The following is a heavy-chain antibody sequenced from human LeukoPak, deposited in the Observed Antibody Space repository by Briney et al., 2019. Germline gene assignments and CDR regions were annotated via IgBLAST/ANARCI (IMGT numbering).Heavy chain of an antibody. J-gene: IGHJ4*02. CDR3: ARTDYGGNSVPHRDY. D-gene: IGHD4-23*01. Sequence: GGSLRLSCAAPGFTLNGYWMHWVRQAPGKGLVWVSRINSDGSTTSYADSVKGRFTISRDNSKNTLYLQMNSLRAEDTAVYYCARTDYGGNSVPHRDYWGQGTLVTVSS. CDR1: GFTLNGYW. V-gene: IGHV3-74*01. CDR2: INSDGSTT.